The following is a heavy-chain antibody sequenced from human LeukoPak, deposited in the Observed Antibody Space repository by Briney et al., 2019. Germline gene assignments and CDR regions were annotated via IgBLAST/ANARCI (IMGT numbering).Heavy chain of an antibody. J-gene: IGHJ5*02. D-gene: IGHD2-8*02. CDR2: TYYRSKWYN. Sequence: SQTLSLTCALSGDSVSSNSASWNWIRQSPSRGLEWLGRTYYRSKWYNDYAVFVKSRITFNPDTSKNQFSLQLNSVTPEDTAVYYCARGAPVLNWFDPWGQGTLVTVSS. CDR3: ARGAPVLNWFDP. V-gene: IGHV6-1*01. CDR1: GDSVSSNSAS.